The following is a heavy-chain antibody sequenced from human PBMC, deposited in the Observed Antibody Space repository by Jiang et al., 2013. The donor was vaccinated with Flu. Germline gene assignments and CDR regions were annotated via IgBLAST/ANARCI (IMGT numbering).Heavy chain of an antibody. J-gene: IGHJ6*02. V-gene: IGHV1-46*01. D-gene: IGHD5-24*01. Sequence: VQLVESGAEVKKPGASVKVSCKASGYTFTSYYMHWVRQAPGQGLEWMGIINPSGGSTSYAQKFQGRVTMTRDTSTSTVYMELSNLRSEDTAVYYCASVRDGYNPYYYYGMDVWGQGTTVTVSS. CDR1: GYTFTSYY. CDR2: INPSGGST. CDR3: ASVRDGYNPYYYYGMDV.